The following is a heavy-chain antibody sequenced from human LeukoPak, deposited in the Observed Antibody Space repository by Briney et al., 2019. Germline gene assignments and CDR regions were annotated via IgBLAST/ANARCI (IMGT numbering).Heavy chain of an antibody. Sequence: GGSLRLSCATSGFTFSNYWMSWVRQAPGKGPEWVAKIKQDGSEKYYVDSVKGRFTISRDNAKGSLDLQMNSLRAEDTAVYYCARGGSLLFDFWGQGTLVTVSS. CDR1: GFTFSNYW. CDR3: ARGGSLLFDF. D-gene: IGHD3-16*01. V-gene: IGHV3-7*01. CDR2: IKQDGSEK. J-gene: IGHJ4*02.